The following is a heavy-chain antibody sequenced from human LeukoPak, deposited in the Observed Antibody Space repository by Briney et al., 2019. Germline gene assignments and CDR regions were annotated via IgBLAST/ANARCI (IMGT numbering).Heavy chain of an antibody. CDR1: GFTFSSYA. Sequence: PGGSLRLSCAASGFTFSSYAMSWVRQAPGKGLEWVSAISGSGGSTYYADSVKGRFTISRDNSKNTLYLQMNSLRAKDTAVYYCAADNWNYGFFDYWGQGTLVTVSS. CDR3: AADNWNYGFFDY. CDR2: ISGSGGST. V-gene: IGHV3-23*01. D-gene: IGHD1-7*01. J-gene: IGHJ4*02.